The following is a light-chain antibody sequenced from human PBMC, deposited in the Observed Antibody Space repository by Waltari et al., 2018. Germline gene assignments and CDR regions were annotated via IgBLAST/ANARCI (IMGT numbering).Light chain of an antibody. CDR2: ATS. CDR3: QQHKAYPHT. Sequence: DIQMTQSPSSLSAFVGDRVTITCRASQGIRNDLAWYQQKPGKAPQRLMFATSTLHDGVPSRFSGSGSATEFTLTIVNLQPEDSATYYCQQHKAYPHTFGQGTNLEI. CDR1: QGIRND. V-gene: IGKV1-17*02. J-gene: IGKJ2*01.